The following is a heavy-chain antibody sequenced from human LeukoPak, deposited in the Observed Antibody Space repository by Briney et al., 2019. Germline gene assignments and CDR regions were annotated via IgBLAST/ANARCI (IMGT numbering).Heavy chain of an antibody. CDR1: GGSFSGYY. CDR3: ARQWLVSHLFDH. V-gene: IGHV4-34*01. D-gene: IGHD6-19*01. Sequence: SETLSLTCAVYGGSFSGYYWSWIRQPPGKGLEWIGEINHSGSTNYNPSLRSRVTVSVHTSKNQLSLKLSSVTAADTAVYYCARQWLVSHLFDHWGQGTLVTVSS. CDR2: INHSGST. J-gene: IGHJ4*02.